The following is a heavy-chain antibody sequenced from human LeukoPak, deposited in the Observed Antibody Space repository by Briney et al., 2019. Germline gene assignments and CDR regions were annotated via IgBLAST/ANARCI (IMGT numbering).Heavy chain of an antibody. Sequence: SETLSLTCDVSGYSISSGYYWGWIRQPPGKGLEWIGSIYHSGSTYYNPSLKSQVTISVDTSKNQFSLKLSSVTAADTAVYYCARNGGSAFDIWGQGTMVAVSS. D-gene: IGHD3-16*01. J-gene: IGHJ3*02. V-gene: IGHV4-38-2*01. CDR2: IYHSGST. CDR1: GYSISSGYY. CDR3: ARNGGSAFDI.